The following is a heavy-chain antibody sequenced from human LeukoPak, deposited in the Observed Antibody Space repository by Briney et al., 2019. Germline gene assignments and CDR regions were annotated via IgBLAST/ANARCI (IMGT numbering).Heavy chain of an antibody. Sequence: GGSLRLSCGASGFTFSRYAMSWVRQAPGKGLQWVSEIGGSGGAIYYADSVKGRFTISRDNSKNTLFLEMNSLRAEDTAVYYCAELGITTIGGVWGKGTTVTISS. D-gene: IGHD3-10*02. J-gene: IGHJ6*04. CDR3: AELGITTIGGV. CDR2: IGGSGGAI. V-gene: IGHV3-23*01. CDR1: GFTFSRYA.